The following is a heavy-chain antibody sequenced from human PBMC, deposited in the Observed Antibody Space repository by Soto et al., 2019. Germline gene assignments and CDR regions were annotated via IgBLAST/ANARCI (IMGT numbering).Heavy chain of an antibody. D-gene: IGHD3-3*01. Sequence: GGSLRFSCAASGFTFSSYAMHWVRQAPGKGLEWVAVISYDGSNKYYADSVKGRFTISRDNSKNTLYLQMNSLRAEDTAVYYCARDRYPTDFWSGYSYYYYYGMDVWGQGTTVTVSS. CDR1: GFTFSSYA. CDR3: ARDRYPTDFWSGYSYYYYYGMDV. CDR2: ISYDGSNK. V-gene: IGHV3-30-3*01. J-gene: IGHJ6*02.